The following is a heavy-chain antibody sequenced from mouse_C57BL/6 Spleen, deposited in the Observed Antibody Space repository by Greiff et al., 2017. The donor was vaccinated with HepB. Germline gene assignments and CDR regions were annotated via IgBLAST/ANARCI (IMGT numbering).Heavy chain of an antibody. CDR2: IDPEDGDT. J-gene: IGHJ3*01. CDR3: NPYGSSPAWFAY. D-gene: IGHD1-1*01. V-gene: IGHV14-1*01. CDR1: GFTINDYY. Sequence: VQLQQSGAELVRPGASVKLSCTASGFTINDYYMHWVKQRPEQGLEWIGRIDPEDGDTEYAPKFQGKATMTAATSSNPAYLQLSNLTSEDTAVYYGNPYGSSPAWFAYWGQGTLVTVSA.